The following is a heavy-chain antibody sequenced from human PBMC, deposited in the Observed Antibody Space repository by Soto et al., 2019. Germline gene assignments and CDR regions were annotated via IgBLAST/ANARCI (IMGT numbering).Heavy chain of an antibody. CDR3: ARHEFSSTSCYAGGWFDL. D-gene: IGHD2-2*01. CDR1: GGSISSSSYY. J-gene: IGHJ5*02. V-gene: IGHV4-39*01. CDR2: IYYSGST. Sequence: PETLSHTCTVSGGSISSSSYYWGWIRQPPGKGLEWIGSIYYSGSTYYNPSLKSRVTISVDTSKNQFSLKLSSVTAADTAVYYCARHEFSSTSCYAGGWFDLWGQGTLVTVSS.